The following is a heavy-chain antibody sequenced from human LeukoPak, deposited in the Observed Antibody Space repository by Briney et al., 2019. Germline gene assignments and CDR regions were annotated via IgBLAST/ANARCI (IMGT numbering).Heavy chain of an antibody. CDR2: VSYSGRT. V-gene: IGHV4-59*12. D-gene: IGHD5-12*01. CDR3: ATDKGYHYY. CDR1: GASISNYY. J-gene: IGHJ4*02. Sequence: PSETLSLTCTVSGASISNYYWSWIRQPPGKGLECIGYVSYSGRTNHNPSLKSRVTISADTSKNQFSLKLTSVTAADTAVYYCATDKGYHYYWGQGTLVTVSS.